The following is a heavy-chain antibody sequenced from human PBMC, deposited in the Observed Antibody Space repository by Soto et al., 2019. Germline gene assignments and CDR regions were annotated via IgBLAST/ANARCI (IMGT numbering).Heavy chain of an antibody. J-gene: IGHJ6*01. CDR3: ARALYCSAGSSSSIRGMDI. V-gene: IGHV4-38-2*01. D-gene: IGHD2-15*01. Sequence: SESMSLTCAVCSYCISSGDYSGWIRQPTGKGREWIGAIYHSGSTYYNPSLKSRVTISVDTSKNQFPLKRSSVTAAAPAVFYCARALYCSAGSSSSIRGMDIWGLGTMRTVSS. CDR1: SYCISSGDY. CDR2: IYHSGST.